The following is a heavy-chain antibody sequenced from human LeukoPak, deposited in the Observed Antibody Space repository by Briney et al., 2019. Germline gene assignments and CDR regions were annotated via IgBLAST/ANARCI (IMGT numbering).Heavy chain of an antibody. CDR2: ISGSGGST. D-gene: IGHD6-19*01. J-gene: IGHJ4*02. CDR3: AKDHSSGWYRWGGEYFDY. Sequence: GGSLRLSCAASGFTFSSYALSWVRQAPGKGLEWVSAISGSGGSTYYADSVKGRFTISRDNSKNTLYLQMNSLRAEDTAVYYCAKDHSSGWYRWGGEYFDYWGQGTLVTVSS. CDR1: GFTFSSYA. V-gene: IGHV3-23*01.